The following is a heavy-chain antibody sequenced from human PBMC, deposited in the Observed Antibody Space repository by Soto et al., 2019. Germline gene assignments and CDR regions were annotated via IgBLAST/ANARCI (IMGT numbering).Heavy chain of an antibody. CDR1: GFTVSSNY. CDR3: ARDVAVAGTNY. Sequence: GGSLRLSCAASGFTVSSNYMSWVRQAPGKGLEWVSVIYSGGSTYYADSVKGRFTISRDNSKNTLYLQMNSLRSDDTAVYYCARDVAVAGTNYWGQGTLVTVSS. D-gene: IGHD6-19*01. CDR2: IYSGGST. V-gene: IGHV3-53*05. J-gene: IGHJ4*02.